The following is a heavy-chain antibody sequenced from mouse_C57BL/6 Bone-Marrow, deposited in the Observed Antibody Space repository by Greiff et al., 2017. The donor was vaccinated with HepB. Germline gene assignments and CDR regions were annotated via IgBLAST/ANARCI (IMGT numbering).Heavy chain of an antibody. CDR1: GFSLTSYG. CDR2: IWSGGST. D-gene: IGHD2-4*01. CDR3: ARNIYYDFNYAMDY. Sequence: VHLVESGPGLVQPSQSLSITCTVSGFSLTSYGVHWVRQSPGKGLEWLGVIWSGGSTDYNAAFISRLSISKDNSKSQVFFKMNSLQADDTAIYYCARNIYYDFNYAMDYWGQGTSVTVSS. J-gene: IGHJ4*01. V-gene: IGHV2-2*01.